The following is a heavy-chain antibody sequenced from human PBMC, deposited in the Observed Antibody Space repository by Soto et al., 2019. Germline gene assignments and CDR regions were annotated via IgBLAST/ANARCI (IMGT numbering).Heavy chain of an antibody. CDR2: ISYDGGSK. CDR1: GFTFSTYG. V-gene: IGHV3-30*18. D-gene: IGHD3-22*01. Sequence: QVQLVESGGGVVQPGKSLRLSCAASGFTFSTYGIHWVRQAPGKGLEWVALISYDGGSKYYGDSVKGRFIISRANSHNTVSLQMNSLRADDTAVYFCAKEQLAMTVVVADYFDSWGQGTLVTVSS. J-gene: IGHJ4*02. CDR3: AKEQLAMTVVVADYFDS.